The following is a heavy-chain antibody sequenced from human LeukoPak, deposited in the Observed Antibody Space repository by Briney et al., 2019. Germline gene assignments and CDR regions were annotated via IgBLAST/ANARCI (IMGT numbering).Heavy chain of an antibody. V-gene: IGHV4-39*01. CDR2: IYYSGST. CDR3: ARRFAPSRNDAFDI. Sequence: SETLSLTCTVSGGSINSSSYYWGWIRQPPGKGLEWIGTIYYSGSTYYNPSLTSRVTISVDTSKNQFSLKLSSVTASDTAVYYCARRFAPSRNDAFDIWGQGTMVTVSS. CDR1: GGSINSSSYY. D-gene: IGHD3-10*01. J-gene: IGHJ3*02.